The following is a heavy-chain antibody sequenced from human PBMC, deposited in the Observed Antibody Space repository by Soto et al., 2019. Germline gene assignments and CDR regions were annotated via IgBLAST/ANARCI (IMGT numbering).Heavy chain of an antibody. D-gene: IGHD3-22*01. CDR1: GFTFSSND. CDR3: ATRPLLPGAT. CDR2: IYSGGST. J-gene: IGHJ3*01. Sequence: EVQLVESGGGLIQPGGSLRLSCAASGFTFSSNDMNWVRQAPGKGLEWVSLIYSGGSTYYADSVKGRFTISRDNSKNTLYLQMSSLRAEDTAVYYGATRPLLPGATWGYGTMVTVSS. V-gene: IGHV3-53*01.